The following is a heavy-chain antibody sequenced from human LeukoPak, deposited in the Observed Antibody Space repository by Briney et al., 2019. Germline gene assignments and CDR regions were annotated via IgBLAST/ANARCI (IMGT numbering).Heavy chain of an antibody. J-gene: IGHJ4*02. D-gene: IGHD3-3*02. CDR2: FSDGGTP. Sequence: SETLSLTCDVPGYSISSGHYWGWIRQPPGKGLEWFRSFSDGGTPDYNSSLKSLVSMSIDTSKNQFSLRLRSLTAADTAIYYCGTSDSGSMFGVVISFWGQGTLVTVSS. CDR1: GYSISSGHY. V-gene: IGHV4-38-2*01. CDR3: GTSDSGSMFGVVISF.